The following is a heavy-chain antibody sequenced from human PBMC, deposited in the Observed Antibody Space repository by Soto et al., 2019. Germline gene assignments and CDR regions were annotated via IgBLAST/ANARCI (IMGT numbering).Heavy chain of an antibody. J-gene: IGHJ4*02. CDR3: ARGSYGTYDY. CDR2: ISSSSGSI. CDR1: GFTVSSNY. Sequence: PGGYLRLSCAASGFTVSSNYMSWVRQAPGKGLEWVSSISSSSGSIYYADSVKGRFTISRDNAKNSLHLQMDSLRAEDTAVYYCARGSYGTYDYWGQGT. D-gene: IGHD5-18*01. V-gene: IGHV3-21*01.